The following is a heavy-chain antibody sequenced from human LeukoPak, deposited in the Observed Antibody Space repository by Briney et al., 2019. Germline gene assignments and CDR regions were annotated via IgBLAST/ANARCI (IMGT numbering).Heavy chain of an antibody. Sequence: ASVKVSCKVSGYTLTELSMHWVRQAPGKGLEWMGGFDPEDGETIYAQKFQGRVTMTEDTSTDTAYMELNSLRSEDTAVYYCATVGYFDWLRGLGTFDIWGQGTMVTVSS. D-gene: IGHD3-9*01. V-gene: IGHV1-24*01. CDR3: ATVGYFDWLRGLGTFDI. J-gene: IGHJ3*02. CDR2: FDPEDGET. CDR1: GYTLTELS.